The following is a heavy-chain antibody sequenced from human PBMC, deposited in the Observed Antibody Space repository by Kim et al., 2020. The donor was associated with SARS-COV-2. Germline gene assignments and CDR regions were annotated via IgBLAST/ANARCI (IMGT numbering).Heavy chain of an antibody. J-gene: IGHJ5*02. D-gene: IGHD2-15*01. CDR3: TKDNSCSGGRCYSNWFDP. CDR1: GFTFGDSA. CDR2: ISWNGGTI. V-gene: IGHV3-9*01. Sequence: GGSLRLSCAASGFTFGDSAMHWVRQAPGEGLEWVSGISWNGGTIGYADSVRGRFTISRDNAKNSLYLEMKSLRVEDTALYYCTKDNSCSGGRCYSNWFDPWGQGTPVSVAS.